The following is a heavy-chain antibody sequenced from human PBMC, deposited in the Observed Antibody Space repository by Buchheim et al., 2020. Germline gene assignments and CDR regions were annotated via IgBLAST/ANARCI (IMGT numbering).Heavy chain of an antibody. CDR1: GYTFTSYY. Sequence: QVQLVQSGAEVKKPGTSVKVSCQASGYTFTSYYIHWVRQAPGQGLEWMGIINPRGGSATYAQKFQGRVNMTRDTSTSTVYMELSSLRSEDTAVYYCAKSYDYFSSSPFDYWGQGTL. CDR3: AKSYDYFSSSPFDY. CDR2: INPRGGSA. J-gene: IGHJ4*02. V-gene: IGHV1-46*01. D-gene: IGHD6-6*01.